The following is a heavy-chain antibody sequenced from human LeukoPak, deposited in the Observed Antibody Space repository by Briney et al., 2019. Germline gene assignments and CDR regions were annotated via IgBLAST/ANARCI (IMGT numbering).Heavy chain of an antibody. CDR1: GYTFTSYG. J-gene: IGHJ4*02. V-gene: IGHV1-18*01. CDR3: ARRGSGYYGSGSLDY. CDR2: ISAYNGNT. Sequence: GASVKVSCKASGYTFTSYGISWVRQAPGQGLEWMGWISAYNGNTNYAQKLQGRVTMTTDTSTSTAYMELRSLRSDDTAGYYCARRGSGYYGSGSLDYWGQGTLVTASS. D-gene: IGHD3-10*01.